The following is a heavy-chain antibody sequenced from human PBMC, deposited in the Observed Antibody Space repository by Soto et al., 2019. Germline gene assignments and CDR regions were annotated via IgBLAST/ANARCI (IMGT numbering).Heavy chain of an antibody. V-gene: IGHV4-31*03. D-gene: IGHD3-22*01. J-gene: IGHJ4*02. CDR2: IYYSGST. CDR1: GGSISSGGYY. Sequence: SETLSLTCTVSGGSISSGGYYWSWIRQHPGKGLEWIGYIYYSGSTYYNQSLKSRVTISVDTSKNQISLKLSSVTAADTAVYYFSRDRYDSSGYYAYFDYWGQGALVTVSS. CDR3: SRDRYDSSGYYAYFDY.